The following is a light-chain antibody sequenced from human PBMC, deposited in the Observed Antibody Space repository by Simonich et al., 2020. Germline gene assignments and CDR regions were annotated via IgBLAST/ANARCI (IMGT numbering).Light chain of an antibody. V-gene: IGLV1-44*01. CDR2: RNN. J-gene: IGLJ3*02. CDR3: AAWDDSLNGWV. CDR1: SSNIGSNT. Sequence: QSVLTQPPSASGTPGQRVTISCSGSSSNIGSNTVNWYQQLPVTAPKLLIHRNNQRPSGVPDRFSGSKSGTSASLAIRGLQSEDEADYYCAAWDDSLNGWVFGGGTKLTVL.